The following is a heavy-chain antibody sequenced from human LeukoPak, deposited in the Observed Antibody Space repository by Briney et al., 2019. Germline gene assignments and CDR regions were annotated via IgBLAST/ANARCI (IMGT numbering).Heavy chain of an antibody. CDR1: GFTFTLYA. J-gene: IGHJ4*02. CDR2: ISGSGGGT. V-gene: IGHV3-23*01. D-gene: IGHD1-1*01. Sequence: SGGSLRLSCAASGFTFTLYAMSWVRQAPGKGLEWVSGISGSGGGTYYADSVKGRFNISRDNSKNTLCLQMNSLRAEDTAVYYCTRDANWNPDYWGQGTLVTVSS. CDR3: TRDANWNPDY.